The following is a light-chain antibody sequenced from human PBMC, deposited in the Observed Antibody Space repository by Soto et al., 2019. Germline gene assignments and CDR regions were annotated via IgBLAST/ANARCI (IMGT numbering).Light chain of an antibody. CDR2: EVS. J-gene: IGLJ1*01. CDR1: SSDVGAYNS. CDR3: SSYTSSSTLV. Sequence: LAQPASVSGSPGQSITISCTGTSSDVGAYNSVSWYQQHPGKAPQLMIYEVSNRPSGVSNRFSGSKSGNTASLTISGLQAEDEADYYCSSYTSSSTLVFGTGTKVTVL. V-gene: IGLV2-14*01.